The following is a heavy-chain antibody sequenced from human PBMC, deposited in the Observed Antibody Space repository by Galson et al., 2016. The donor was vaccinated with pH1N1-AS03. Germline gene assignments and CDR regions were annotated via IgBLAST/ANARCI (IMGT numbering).Heavy chain of an antibody. CDR2: ISPYNGNT. D-gene: IGHD2-15*01. V-gene: IGHV1-18*04. CDR1: GYTFPNFG. CDR3: ARAAPFDP. J-gene: IGHJ5*02. Sequence: SVKVSCKASGYTFPNFGMSWVRQAPGQGLEWMGWISPYNGNTQYAQRLEGRLTMTTDTSTNTAYLELRSLTYDDTAVYYCARAAPFDPWGHVTLVIVAS.